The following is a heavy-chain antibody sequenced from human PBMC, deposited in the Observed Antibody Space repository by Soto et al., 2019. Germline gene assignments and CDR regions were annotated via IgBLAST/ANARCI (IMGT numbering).Heavy chain of an antibody. J-gene: IGHJ4*02. V-gene: IGHV3-66*01. CDR3: ARAIKRLYFDY. Sequence: GGSLRLSCAASGFTVSSNYMSWVRQAPGKGLEWVSVIYSGGSTYYADSVKGRFTISRDNSKNTLYLQMNSLRAEDTAVYYCARAIKRLYFDYWGQGTLVTVSS. CDR2: IYSGGST. CDR1: GFTVSSNY. D-gene: IGHD1-20*01.